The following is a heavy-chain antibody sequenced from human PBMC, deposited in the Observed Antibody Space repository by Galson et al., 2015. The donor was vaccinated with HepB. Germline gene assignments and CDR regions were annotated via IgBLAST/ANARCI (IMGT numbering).Heavy chain of an antibody. CDR1: GFTFSSYA. J-gene: IGHJ4*02. D-gene: IGHD1-7*01. CDR2: ISYDGSNK. V-gene: IGHV3-30*04. Sequence: SLRLSCAASGFTFSSYAMHWVRQAPGKGLEWVAVISYDGSNKYYADSVKGRFTISRDNSKNTLYLQMNSLGAEDTAVYYCARVKNYADDYWGQGTLVTVSS. CDR3: ARVKNYADDY.